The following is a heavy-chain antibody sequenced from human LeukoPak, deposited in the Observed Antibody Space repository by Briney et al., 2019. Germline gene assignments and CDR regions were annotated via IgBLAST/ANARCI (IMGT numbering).Heavy chain of an antibody. CDR3: ARHHSNYYYYMDV. CDR1: GYSFTSYW. CDR2: IYPGDSDT. J-gene: IGHJ6*03. V-gene: IGHV5-51*01. Sequence: GESLKISCKGSGYSFTSYWIGWVRQMPGKGLEWMGIIYPGDSDTSYSPSFQGQVTISADKSISTAYLQWSSLKASDTAMYYCARHHSNYYYYMDVWGKGTTVTVSS. D-gene: IGHD4-11*01.